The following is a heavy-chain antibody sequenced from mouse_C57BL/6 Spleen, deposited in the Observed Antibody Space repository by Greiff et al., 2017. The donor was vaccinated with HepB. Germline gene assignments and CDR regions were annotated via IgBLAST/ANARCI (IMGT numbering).Heavy chain of an antibody. Sequence: QVHVKQSGAELVRPGASVTLSCKASGYTFTDYEMHWVKQTPVHGLEWIGAIDPETGGTAYNQKFKGKATLTADKSSSTAYMELRSLTSEDSSVYYCTRSGHYDVAAMDYWGQGTSVTVSS. CDR1: GYTFTDYE. CDR3: TRSGHYDVAAMDY. V-gene: IGHV1-15*01. D-gene: IGHD2-4*01. CDR2: IDPETGGT. J-gene: IGHJ4*01.